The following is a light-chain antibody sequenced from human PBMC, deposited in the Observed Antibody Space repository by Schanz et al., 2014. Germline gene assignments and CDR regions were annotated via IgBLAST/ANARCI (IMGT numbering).Light chain of an antibody. Sequence: DIQMTQPPSTLSASVGDRVTITCRASESISNWLAWYQQKPGKPPKLLIYFASILASGVPERFSGSGSGTQFTLTISSLQPDDFATYYCQQFYSSVTFGPGTKVDV. J-gene: IGKJ3*01. CDR1: ESISNW. CDR3: QQFYSSVT. V-gene: IGKV1-5*01. CDR2: FAS.